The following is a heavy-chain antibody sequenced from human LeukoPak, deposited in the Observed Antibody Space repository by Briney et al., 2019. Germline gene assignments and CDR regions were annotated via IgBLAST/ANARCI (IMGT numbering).Heavy chain of an antibody. CDR2: FNPNSGGT. J-gene: IGHJ4*02. V-gene: IGHV1-2*02. D-gene: IGHD6-13*01. Sequence: GASVKVSCKASGYTFTDYYINWVRQAPGQGPEWMGWFNPNSGGTNYAQKFQGGVTMTRDTSISTAYMELSRLTSDDTAIYYCGRDPIAAAGFVDYWGQGTLVTVSS. CDR1: GYTFTDYY. CDR3: GRDPIAAAGFVDY.